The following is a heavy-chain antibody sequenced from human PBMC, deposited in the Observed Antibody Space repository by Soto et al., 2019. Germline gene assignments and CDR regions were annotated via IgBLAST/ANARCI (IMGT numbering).Heavy chain of an antibody. CDR3: ARGGLVVGVAANSKDNWFDP. Sequence: GASVKVSCKASGYTFTSYYMHWVRQAPGQGLEWMGIINPSGGSTSYAQKFQGRVTMTRDTSTSTVYMELSSLRSEDTAVYYCARGGLVVGVAANSKDNWFDPWGQGTLVTVSP. D-gene: IGHD2-15*01. CDR2: INPSGGST. V-gene: IGHV1-46*01. CDR1: GYTFTSYY. J-gene: IGHJ5*02.